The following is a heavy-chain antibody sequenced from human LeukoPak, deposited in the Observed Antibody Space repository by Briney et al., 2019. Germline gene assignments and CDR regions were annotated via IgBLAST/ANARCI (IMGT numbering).Heavy chain of an antibody. D-gene: IGHD1-26*01. CDR1: GDSVSSNSAA. Sequence: SQTLSLTCAISGDSVSSNSAAWNWIRQSPSRGLEWLGRSYYRSKWYNDYAVSVKSRITINPDTSKNQFSLQLNSVTPEDTAVYYCARDLKWVLPDYYGMDVWGQGTTVTVSS. CDR3: ARDLKWVLPDYYGMDV. J-gene: IGHJ6*02. V-gene: IGHV6-1*01. CDR2: SYYRSKWYN.